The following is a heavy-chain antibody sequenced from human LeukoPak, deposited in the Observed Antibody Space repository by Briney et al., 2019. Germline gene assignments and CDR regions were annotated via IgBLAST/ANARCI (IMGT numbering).Heavy chain of an antibody. V-gene: IGHV3-48*04. CDR3: ARRGYCSSTSCYAIDY. CDR1: GFTFSSYS. Sequence: GGSLRLSCAASGFTFSSYSMNWVRQAPGKGLEGVSYISSSSTIYYADSVKGRFTISRDNAKNSLYLQMSSLRAEETAVYYCARRGYCSSTSCYAIDYWGQGTLVTVSS. CDR2: ISSSSTI. D-gene: IGHD2-2*01. J-gene: IGHJ4*02.